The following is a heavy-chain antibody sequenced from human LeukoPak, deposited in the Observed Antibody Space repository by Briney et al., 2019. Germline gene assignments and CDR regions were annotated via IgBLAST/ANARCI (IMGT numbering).Heavy chain of an antibody. D-gene: IGHD2-15*01. CDR2: IYRSGST. CDR1: GGSISSSNW. J-gene: IGHJ6*04. V-gene: IGHV4-4*02. CDR3: AGPSYCSGGSCYPGAYGMDV. Sequence: PSETLSLTCAVSGGSISSSNWWSWVRQPPGKGLEWIGEIYRSGSTNYNPSLKSRVTISVDKSKNQFSLKLSSVTAADTAVYYCAGPSYCSGGSCYPGAYGMDVWGKGTTVTVSS.